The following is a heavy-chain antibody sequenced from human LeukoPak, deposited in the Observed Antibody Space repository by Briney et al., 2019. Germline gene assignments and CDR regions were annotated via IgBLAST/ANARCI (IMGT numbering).Heavy chain of an antibody. CDR1: GYTFTTYD. D-gene: IGHD3-10*01. CDR3: ARVYGSGSYKNNWFDP. CDR2: MNTNSGNT. V-gene: IGHV1-8*01. Sequence: AAVTVSFTSSGYTFTTYDINWVRQAPGQGLEGMGWMNTNSGNTGYAQKFQGRVTMTRNTSISTAYMELSSLRSEDTAVYYCARVYGSGSYKNNWFDPWGQGTLVTVSS. J-gene: IGHJ5*02.